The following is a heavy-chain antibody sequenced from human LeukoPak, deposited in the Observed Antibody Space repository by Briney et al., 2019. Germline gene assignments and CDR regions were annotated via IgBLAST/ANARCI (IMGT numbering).Heavy chain of an antibody. Sequence: GGSLRLACVASGFTFSDYSMNWVRQAPGKGLEWLSYIGLSSRNTFYAESVEGRFTISSDNAKNSLYLRMNSLRDEDTAVYYCARDSDYSFDYWGQGTLVTVSS. CDR3: ARDSDYSFDY. D-gene: IGHD3-16*01. J-gene: IGHJ4*02. V-gene: IGHV3-48*02. CDR1: GFTFSDYS. CDR2: IGLSSRNT.